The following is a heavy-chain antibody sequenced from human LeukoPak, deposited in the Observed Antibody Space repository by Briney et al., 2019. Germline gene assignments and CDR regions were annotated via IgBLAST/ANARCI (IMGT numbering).Heavy chain of an antibody. CDR2: IKQDGSEK. J-gene: IGHJ3*02. CDR1: GFTFSSYW. CDR3: ARDGGSNAFDI. Sequence: GGSLRLSCAASGFTFSSYWMSWVRQAPGKGLECVANIKQDGSEKYYVDSVKGRFTISRDNAKNSLYLQMNSMRAEDTAVYYCARDGGSNAFDIWGQGTMVTVSS. D-gene: IGHD2-15*01. V-gene: IGHV3-7*01.